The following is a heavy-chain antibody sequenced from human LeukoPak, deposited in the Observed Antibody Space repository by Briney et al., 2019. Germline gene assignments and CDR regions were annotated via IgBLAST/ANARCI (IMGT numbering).Heavy chain of an antibody. CDR3: ARTYDFGRGPPGDAFDN. CDR2: ISRDSSRM. CDR1: GFNFGDFS. J-gene: IGHJ3*02. Sequence: GGSLRLSCEGYGFNFGDFSLHWVRQSPGKGLEWVGLISRDSSRMFYGDSVKGRFTISRDDAKDSVFLQMNSLRVDDTAVYYCARTYDFGRGPPGDAFDNWGQGTLVTVPS. D-gene: IGHD3-3*01. V-gene: IGHV3-48*01.